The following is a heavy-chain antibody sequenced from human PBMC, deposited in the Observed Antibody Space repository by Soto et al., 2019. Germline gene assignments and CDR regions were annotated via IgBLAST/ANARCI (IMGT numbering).Heavy chain of an antibody. Sequence: GGSLRLSCAASGFTFSSYGMHWVRQAPGKGLEWVAVISYDGSNKYYADSVKGRFTISRDNSKNTLYLQMNSLRAEDTAVYYCAKDYCGGHCYAFDIWGQGTMVTVSS. J-gene: IGHJ3*02. CDR2: ISYDGSNK. D-gene: IGHD2-21*02. CDR3: AKDYCGGHCYAFDI. CDR1: GFTFSSYG. V-gene: IGHV3-30*18.